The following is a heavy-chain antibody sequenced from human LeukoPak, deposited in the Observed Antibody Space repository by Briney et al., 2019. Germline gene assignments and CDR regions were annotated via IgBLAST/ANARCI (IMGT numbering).Heavy chain of an antibody. V-gene: IGHV4-59*08. CDR1: GGSITSYY. CDR2: IYYRGST. D-gene: IGHD6-13*01. CDR3: ARFIASAGIDF. J-gene: IGHJ4*02. Sequence: SETLSLTCTVSGGSITSYYWSWLRQPPGKGLEWIGYIYYRGSTNYNPSLKSRVTISVDTSNNQFSLKLGSVTAADTAVYYCARFIASAGIDFWGQGTLVTVSS.